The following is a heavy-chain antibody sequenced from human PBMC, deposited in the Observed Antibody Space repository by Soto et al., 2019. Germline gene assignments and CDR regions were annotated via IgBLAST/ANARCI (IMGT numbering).Heavy chain of an antibody. CDR3: TTDPTTVTTVFDY. D-gene: IGHD4-17*01. Sequence: GGSLRLSCAASGFTFSNAWMSWVRQAPGKGLEWVGRIKSKTDGGTTDYAAPVKGRFTISRDDSKNTLYLQMNSLKTEDTAVYYCTTDPTTVTTVFDYWGQGTLVTVSS. CDR1: GFTFSNAW. CDR2: IKSKTDGGTT. V-gene: IGHV3-15*01. J-gene: IGHJ4*02.